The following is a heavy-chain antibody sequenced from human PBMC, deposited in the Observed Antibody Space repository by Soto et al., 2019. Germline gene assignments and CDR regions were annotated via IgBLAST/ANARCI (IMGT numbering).Heavy chain of an antibody. Sequence: SETLSLTCTVSGGSISSYYWSWIRQPPGKGLEWIGYIYYSGSTNYNPSLKSRVTISVDTSKNQFSLKLSSVTAADTAVYYCARDLRPAALYEYYYYGMDVWGQGTTVTVSS. V-gene: IGHV4-59*01. CDR1: GGSISSYY. J-gene: IGHJ6*02. D-gene: IGHD2-2*01. CDR2: IYYSGST. CDR3: ARDLRPAALYEYYYYGMDV.